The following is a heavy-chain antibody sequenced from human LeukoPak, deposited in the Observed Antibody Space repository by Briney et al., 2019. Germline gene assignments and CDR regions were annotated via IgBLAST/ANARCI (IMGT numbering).Heavy chain of an antibody. D-gene: IGHD6-19*01. Sequence: ASVKVSCKASGYTFTSYGISWVRQAPGQGLEWMGWISAYNSNTNYAQKLQGRVTMTTDTSTSTAYMELRSLRSDDTAVYYCAMASGSTYYYGMDVWGQGTTVTVSS. J-gene: IGHJ6*02. CDR3: AMASGSTYYYGMDV. CDR1: GYTFTSYG. CDR2: ISAYNSNT. V-gene: IGHV1-18*01.